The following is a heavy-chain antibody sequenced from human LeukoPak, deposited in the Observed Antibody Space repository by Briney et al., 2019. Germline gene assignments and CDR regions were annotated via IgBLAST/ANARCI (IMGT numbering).Heavy chain of an antibody. CDR1: GGTFSSYA. V-gene: IGHV1-69*01. CDR2: IIPIFGTA. J-gene: IGHJ4*02. CDR3: ARYRRDYYDSSGYYPFDY. Sequence: AASVKVSCKASGGTFSSYAISWVRQAPGQGLEWMGGIIPIFGTANYAQKFQGRVTITADESTSTAYMELSSLRSEDTAVYYCARYRRDYYDSSGYYPFDYWGQGTLVTVSS. D-gene: IGHD3-22*01.